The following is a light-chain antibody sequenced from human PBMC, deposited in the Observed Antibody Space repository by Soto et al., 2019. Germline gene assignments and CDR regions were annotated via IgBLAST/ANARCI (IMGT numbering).Light chain of an antibody. V-gene: IGKV3-20*01. CDR1: QSVSRSY. Sequence: EIVLTQSPGTLSLSPGERATLSCRSSQSVSRSYLAWYQQKPGQAPRLLIHGASSRATGIPDRFSGSGSATDFTLAISRLEPEDFAVYFCHQYGGSPWTFGQGTRVEFK. J-gene: IGKJ1*01. CDR2: GAS. CDR3: HQYGGSPWT.